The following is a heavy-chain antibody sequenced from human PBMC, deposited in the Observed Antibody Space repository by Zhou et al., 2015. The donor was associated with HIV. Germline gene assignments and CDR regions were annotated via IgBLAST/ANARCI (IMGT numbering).Heavy chain of an antibody. CDR1: GFTFDDYG. Sequence: DVQLVESGGGVVRPGGSLRLSCVASGFTFDDYGMSWVRQAPGKGLEWVCGINWNGDSTGYVDSVKGRFTISRDNAKKSVYLQMNSLRAEGTAVYYCAKSPYCGGDCYRYFQHWGQGTLVTVSS. CDR3: AKSPYCGGDCYRYFQH. J-gene: IGHJ1*01. V-gene: IGHV3-20*04. CDR2: INWNGDST. D-gene: IGHD2-21*02.